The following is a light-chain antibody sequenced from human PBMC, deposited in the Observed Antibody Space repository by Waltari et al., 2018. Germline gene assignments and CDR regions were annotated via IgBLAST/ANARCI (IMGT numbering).Light chain of an antibody. CDR3: QHYVRLPAT. V-gene: IGKV3-20*01. CDR1: QSVSRA. Sequence: EIVLTPSPGSMSSSPGERVTLSCRASQSVSRAFAWYQQKPGQAPRLLIFGASNRATGIPDRFSGSGSETDFSLTISRLEPEDFAVYYCQHYVRLPATFGRGTKVEIK. J-gene: IGKJ1*01. CDR2: GAS.